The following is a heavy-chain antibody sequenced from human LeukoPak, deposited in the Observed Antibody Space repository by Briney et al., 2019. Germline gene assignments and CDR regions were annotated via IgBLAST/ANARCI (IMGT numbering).Heavy chain of an antibody. CDR3: ARDTSIFGVATEFDY. V-gene: IGHV1-2*04. CDR1: GYTFTGYY. Sequence: ASVKVSCKASGYTFTGYYMHWVRQAPGQGLEWMGWINPNSGGTNYAQKFQGWVTMTRDTSISTAYMELSRLRSDDTAVYYCARDTSIFGVATEFDYWGQGTQVTVSS. J-gene: IGHJ4*02. D-gene: IGHD3-3*01. CDR2: INPNSGGT.